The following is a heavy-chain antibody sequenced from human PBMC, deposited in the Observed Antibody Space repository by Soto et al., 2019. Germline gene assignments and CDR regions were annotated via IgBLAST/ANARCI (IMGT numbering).Heavy chain of an antibody. Sequence: SETLSLTCTVSGGSISSGGYYWSWIRQHPGKGLEWIGYIYYSGSTYYNPSLKSRVTISVDTSKNQFSLKLSSVTAADTAVYYCARAHGSFGVVPPYYYGMDVWGQGTTVT. CDR1: GGSISSGGYY. CDR3: ARAHGSFGVVPPYYYGMDV. J-gene: IGHJ6*02. CDR2: IYYSGST. V-gene: IGHV4-31*03. D-gene: IGHD3-3*01.